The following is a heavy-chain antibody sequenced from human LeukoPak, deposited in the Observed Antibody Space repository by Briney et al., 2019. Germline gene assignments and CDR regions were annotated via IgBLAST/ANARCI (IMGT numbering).Heavy chain of an antibody. D-gene: IGHD3-22*01. CDR3: ARGQAYYYDSSGPSRY. CDR1: GFTLSTYS. CDR2: ISSSLYI. V-gene: IGHV3-21*01. J-gene: IGHJ4*02. Sequence: GGSLRLSCAASGFTLSTYSLNWVRQAPGKGLEWVSSISSSLYIYYADSVKGRFTISRDNSKNTLYLQMNSLRAEDTAVYYCARGQAYYYDSSGPSRYWGQGTLVTVSS.